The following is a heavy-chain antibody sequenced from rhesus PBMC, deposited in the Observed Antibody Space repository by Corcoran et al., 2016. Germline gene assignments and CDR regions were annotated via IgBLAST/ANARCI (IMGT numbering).Heavy chain of an antibody. CDR3: ARRLATVTLSYFDY. Sequence: GPGLVKPSETLSVTCAVSGVSITSSNWWSWIRQSPGTGLEWIGYIYGGSGSTSYNPSLKSRVTISTDTSKNQFSLKLSSVTAADTAVYYCARRLATVTLSYFDYWGQGVLVTVSS. V-gene: IGHV4-65*01. D-gene: IGHD5-36*02. J-gene: IGHJ4*01. CDR2: IYGGSGST. CDR1: GVSITSSNW.